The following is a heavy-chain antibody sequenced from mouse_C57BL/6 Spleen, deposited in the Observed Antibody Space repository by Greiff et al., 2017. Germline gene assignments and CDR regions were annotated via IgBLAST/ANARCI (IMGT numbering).Heavy chain of an antibody. CDR1: GYTFTSYW. CDR2: IDPSDSYT. Sequence: QVQLQQSGAELVMPGASVKLSCKASGYTFTSYWMHWVKQRPGQGLEWIGEIDPSDSYTNYNQKFKGKSTLTVDKSSSTAYMQLSSLTSEDSAVYYCARSSSNWAWFAYWGQGTLVTVSA. D-gene: IGHD4-1*01. CDR3: ARSSSNWAWFAY. V-gene: IGHV1-69*01. J-gene: IGHJ3*01.